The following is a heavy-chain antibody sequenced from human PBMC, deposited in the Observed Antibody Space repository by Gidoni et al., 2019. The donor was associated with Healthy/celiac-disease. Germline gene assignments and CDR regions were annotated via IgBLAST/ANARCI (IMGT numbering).Heavy chain of an antibody. CDR3: TRAVGDGGGIDY. J-gene: IGHJ4*02. V-gene: IGHV3-49*04. CDR1: GFPFGDYA. CDR2: IRSKAYGGTT. Sequence: EVQLVESGGGLVQPGRSLRLSCTASGFPFGDYAMSWVRQAPGKGLEWVGFIRSKAYGGTTEYAASVKGRFTISRDDSKSIAYLQMNSLKTEDTAVYYCTRAVGDGGGIDYWGQGTLVTVSS. D-gene: IGHD3-16*01.